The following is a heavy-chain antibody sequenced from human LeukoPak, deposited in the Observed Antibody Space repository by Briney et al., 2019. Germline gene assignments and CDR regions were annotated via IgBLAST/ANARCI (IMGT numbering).Heavy chain of an antibody. CDR3: TTDPGYNSSP. Sequence: PGGALRLSCAAPGFTLSPYNMNLGRPAPGKGLEWVSSITSSGYIYYADSVKGRFTISRDNTKNSLFLQMDSLRAEDTAVYYCTTDPGYNSSPWGQGTLVTVSS. J-gene: IGHJ5*02. CDR2: ITSSGYI. V-gene: IGHV3-69-1*01. CDR1: GFTLSPYN. D-gene: IGHD3-22*01.